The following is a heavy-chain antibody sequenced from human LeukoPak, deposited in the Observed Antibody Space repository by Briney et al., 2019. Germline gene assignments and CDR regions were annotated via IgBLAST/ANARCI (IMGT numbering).Heavy chain of an antibody. CDR2: IKKDGSEK. CDR1: GFTFTDTD. Sequence: PGGSLRLSCAVSGFTFTDTDMTWIRQAPGKGLEWVGNIKKDGSEKKYVDSVKGRFTISRDNAENSVHLQMNSLRVEDTAVYYCVREGGSGWYSGWFDPWGQGTLVTVSS. D-gene: IGHD6-19*01. V-gene: IGHV3-7*01. J-gene: IGHJ5*02. CDR3: VREGGSGWYSGWFDP.